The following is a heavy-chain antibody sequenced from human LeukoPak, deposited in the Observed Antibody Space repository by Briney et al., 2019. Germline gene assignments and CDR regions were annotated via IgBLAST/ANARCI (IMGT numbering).Heavy chain of an antibody. CDR1: GSSVSSNY. J-gene: IGHJ4*02. V-gene: IGHV3-53*01. CDR3: ARSSSSYYYELDY. Sequence: GGSLTLSCAADGSSVSSNYMNWLREAPSKGLEWVSVIYIDGSTDYADSVKGRFTISRDDSKNTVYLQMNSLRAEDTAVYYCARSSSSYYYELDYWGQGTLVTVSS. CDR2: IYIDGST. D-gene: IGHD3-22*01.